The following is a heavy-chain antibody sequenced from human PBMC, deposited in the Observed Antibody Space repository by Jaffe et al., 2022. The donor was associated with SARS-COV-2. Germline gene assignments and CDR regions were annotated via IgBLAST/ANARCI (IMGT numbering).Heavy chain of an antibody. CDR3: ARGGYDFWSGYSGEYGMDV. Sequence: QVQLQESGPGLVKPSETLSLTCTVSGGSISSYYWSWIRQPPGKGLEWIGYIYYSGSTNYNPSLKSRVTISVDTSKNQFSLKLSSVTAADTAVYYCARGGYDFWSGYSGEYGMDVWGQGTTVTVSS. D-gene: IGHD3-3*01. V-gene: IGHV4-59*01. J-gene: IGHJ6*02. CDR2: IYYSGST. CDR1: GGSISSYY.